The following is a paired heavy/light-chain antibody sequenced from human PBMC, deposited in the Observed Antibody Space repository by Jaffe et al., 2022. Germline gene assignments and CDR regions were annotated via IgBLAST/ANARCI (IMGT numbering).Heavy chain of an antibody. D-gene: IGHD5-18*01. Sequence: EVQLVESGGGLVQPGGSLRLSCAASGFTFSDHYMDWVRQAPGKGLEWVGRDRNKANGYTTEYAASVKGRFTISRDDSKNSLFLQMNSLKIEDTAVYYCARSLPYSPQDYWGQGTLVTVSS. CDR3: ARSLPYSPQDY. V-gene: IGHV3-72*01. J-gene: IGHJ4*02. CDR1: GFTFSDHY. CDR2: DRNKANGYTT.
Light chain of an antibody. CDR2: AAS. V-gene: IGKV1-9*01. CDR1: QGISSY. J-gene: IGKJ4*01. CDR3: QQVNSLPLT. Sequence: DIQLTQSPSFLSASVGDRVTITCRASQGISSYLAWYQQIPGKAPKLLIYAASTLQSGVPSRFSGSGSGTEFTLTISSLQPEDFATYYCQQVNSLPLTFGGGTKVEIK.